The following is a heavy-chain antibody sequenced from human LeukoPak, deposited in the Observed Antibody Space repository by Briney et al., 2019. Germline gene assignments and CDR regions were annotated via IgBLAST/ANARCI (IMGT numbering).Heavy chain of an antibody. CDR1: GFTFSSYG. CDR3: ARVLRYCSSTSCFDYFDY. CDR2: IRYDGSNK. Sequence: GGSLRLSCAASGFTFSSYGMHWVRQAPGKGLEWVAFIRYDGSNKYYADSAKGRFTISRDNSKNTLYLQMNSLRAEDTAVYYCARVLRYCSSTSCFDYFDYWGQGTLVTVSS. D-gene: IGHD2-2*01. J-gene: IGHJ4*02. V-gene: IGHV3-30*02.